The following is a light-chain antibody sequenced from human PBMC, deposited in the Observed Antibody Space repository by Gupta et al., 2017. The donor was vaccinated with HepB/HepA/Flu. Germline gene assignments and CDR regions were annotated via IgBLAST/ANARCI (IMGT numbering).Light chain of an antibody. J-gene: IGKJ1*01. CDR1: QSLLHSDGYNT. Sequence: DIVMTQSPLSLPVTPGEPASISCRSSQSLLHSDGYNTLDWYLQKPGQSPQLLIYFGSNRASGVPDRFSGSGSGTDFTLKISRVEAEDVGVYYCRQALQTPRTFGQGTKVEIK. CDR2: FGS. CDR3: RQALQTPRT. V-gene: IGKV2-28*01.